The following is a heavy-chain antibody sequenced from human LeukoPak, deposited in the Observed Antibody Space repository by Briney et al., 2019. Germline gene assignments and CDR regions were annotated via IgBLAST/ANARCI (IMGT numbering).Heavy chain of an antibody. V-gene: IGHV3-7*01. CDR1: GFTFSSHW. J-gene: IGHJ6*02. CDR2: IKQDGSEK. CDR3: ARAKDTAMATYYYYGMDV. D-gene: IGHD5-18*01. Sequence: GGSLRLSCAASGFTFSSHWMSWVRQAPGKGLEWVASIKQDGSEKYHVDSVKGRFTISRDNAKNSLFLLMNSLRAEDTAVYYCARAKDTAMATYYYYGMDVWGQGTTVTVSS.